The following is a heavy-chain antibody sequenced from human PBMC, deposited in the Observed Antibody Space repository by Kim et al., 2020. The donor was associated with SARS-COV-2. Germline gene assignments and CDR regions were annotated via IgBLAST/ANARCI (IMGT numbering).Heavy chain of an antibody. J-gene: IGHJ5*02. D-gene: IGHD6-13*01. CDR3: ARGGQGFGIAAAGTWFDP. CDR1: GGSISSGGYY. Sequence: SETLSLTCTVSGGSISSGGYYWSWIRQHPGKGLEWIGYIYYSGSTYYNTSLKSRVTISVDTSKNQFSLKLSSVTAADTAVYYCARGGQGFGIAAAGTWFDPWGQGTLVTVSS. V-gene: IGHV4-31*03. CDR2: IYYSGST.